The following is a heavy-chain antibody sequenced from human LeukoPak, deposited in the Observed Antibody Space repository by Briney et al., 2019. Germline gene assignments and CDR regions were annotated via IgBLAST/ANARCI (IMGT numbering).Heavy chain of an antibody. J-gene: IGHJ4*02. V-gene: IGHV3-30*04. CDR1: GFTFSSYA. CDR3: ARDGGDHTLNYFDY. Sequence: GGSLRLSCAASGFTFSSYAIHWVRQAPGKGLERVAVISYDGSNKYYADSVKGRFTISRDNSKNTLYLQMNSLRAEDTAVYYCARDGGDHTLNYFDYWGQGTLVTVSS. CDR2: ISYDGSNK. D-gene: IGHD2-21*02.